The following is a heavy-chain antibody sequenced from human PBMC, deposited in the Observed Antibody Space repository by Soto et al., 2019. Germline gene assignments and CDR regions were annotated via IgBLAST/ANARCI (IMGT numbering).Heavy chain of an antibody. Sequence: ASVKVSCKASGGTFSSYAISWVRQAPGQGLEWMGGIIPIFGTANYAQKFQGRVTITADESTSTAYMELSSLRSEDTAVYYCARGEMATSPLYDAFDIWGQGTMVTVSS. CDR1: GGTFSSYA. CDR3: ARGEMATSPLYDAFDI. CDR2: IIPIFGTA. D-gene: IGHD5-12*01. V-gene: IGHV1-69*13. J-gene: IGHJ3*02.